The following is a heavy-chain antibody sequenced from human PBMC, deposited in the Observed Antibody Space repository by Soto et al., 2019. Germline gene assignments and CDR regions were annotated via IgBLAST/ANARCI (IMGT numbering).Heavy chain of an antibody. CDR1: GASVTRGGYF. J-gene: IGHJ5*02. CDR2: IYSSGAT. V-gene: IGHV4-31*02. Sequence: PSETLSLTCNVSGASVTRGGYFWTWIRQFPEKGLEWVGYIYSSGATQYNPSLQSRLSMSLDTSANTFSLKLTSVTVADTAVYFCAVHRATPGVALSNWFGPGGQGSLVTV. CDR3: AVHRATPGVALSNWFGP. D-gene: IGHD3-10*01.